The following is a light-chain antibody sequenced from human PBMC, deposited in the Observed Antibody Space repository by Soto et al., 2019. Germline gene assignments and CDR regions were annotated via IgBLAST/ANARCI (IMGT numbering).Light chain of an antibody. CDR1: QGISSY. Sequence: DIQLTQSPSFLSASVGDRVTITCRASQGISSYLAWYQQKPGKAPKLLIYAASTVQSGIPSRFSGSGSGTEFTLTISSLQPEDFATYYCQQLNSYLFGPGTKVDIK. V-gene: IGKV1-9*01. CDR2: AAS. J-gene: IGKJ3*01. CDR3: QQLNSYL.